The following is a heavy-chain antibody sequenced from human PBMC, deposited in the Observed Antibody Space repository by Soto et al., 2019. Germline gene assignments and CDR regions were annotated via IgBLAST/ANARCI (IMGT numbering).Heavy chain of an antibody. CDR1: GGSISSYY. CDR2: IYYSGST. CDR3: ATLTRLRYSGYGYNWFDP. V-gene: IGHV4-59*01. D-gene: IGHD5-12*01. J-gene: IGHJ5*02. Sequence: SETLSLTCTVSGGSISSYYWSWIRQPPGKGLEWIGYIYYSGSTNYNPSLKRRVTISVDTSKNQFSLKLISVTAADTAVYYLATLTRLRYSGYGYNWFDPWGQGTLVTVSS.